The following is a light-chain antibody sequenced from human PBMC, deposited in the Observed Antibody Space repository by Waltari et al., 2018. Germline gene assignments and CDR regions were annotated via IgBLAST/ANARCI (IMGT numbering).Light chain of an antibody. CDR2: WSS. Sequence: DIVVTQSPDSLAVSLGEKATIPCKCSQSILYSANNKNYLAWFQKKPGQPPKILIYWSSTRESGVPDRFSGSGSGTEFSLTISSLQAEDVAVYYCQQYYRNPYTFGQGTNLEI. CDR1: QSILYSANNKNY. J-gene: IGKJ2*01. CDR3: QQYYRNPYT. V-gene: IGKV4-1*01.